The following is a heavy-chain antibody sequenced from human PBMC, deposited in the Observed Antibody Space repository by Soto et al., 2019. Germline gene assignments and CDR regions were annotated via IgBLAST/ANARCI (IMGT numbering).Heavy chain of an antibody. J-gene: IGHJ4*02. D-gene: IGHD5-12*01. CDR1: GYTFTSYD. V-gene: IGHV1-8*01. CDR2: MNPNSGNT. CDR3: ARSTGGYEVFDY. Sequence: ASVKVSCKASGYTFTSYDINWVRQATGQGLEWMGWMNPNSGNTGYAQKFQGRVTMTRNTSISTAYMELSSLRSEDTAVYYCARSTGGYEVFDYWGQGTLVTVSS.